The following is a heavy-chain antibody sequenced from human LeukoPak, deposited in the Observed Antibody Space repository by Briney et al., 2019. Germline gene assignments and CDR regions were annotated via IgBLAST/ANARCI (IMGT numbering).Heavy chain of an antibody. D-gene: IGHD5-12*01. Sequence: PSETLSLTCAVSGGSISSGGYSWSWIRQPPGKGLEWIGEINHSGSTNYNPSLKSRVTISVDTSKNQFSLKLSSVTAADTAVYYCARWLQPYYFDYWGQGTLVTVSS. J-gene: IGHJ4*02. CDR1: GGSISSGGYS. V-gene: IGHV4-34*01. CDR2: INHSGST. CDR3: ARWLQPYYFDY.